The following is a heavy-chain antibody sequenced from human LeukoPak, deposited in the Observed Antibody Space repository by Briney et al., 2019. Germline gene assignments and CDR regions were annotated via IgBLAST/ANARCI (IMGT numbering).Heavy chain of an antibody. CDR3: ARAYCSGGSCFWSYMDV. Sequence: ASVKVSCKASGYTFTGYYMHWVRQAPGQGREWMGWINPNSGGTNYAQKFQGRVTMTRDTSISTAYMELSRLRSDDTAVYYCARAYCSGGSCFWSYMDVWGKGTTVTVSS. CDR2: INPNSGGT. V-gene: IGHV1-2*02. D-gene: IGHD2-15*01. J-gene: IGHJ6*03. CDR1: GYTFTGYY.